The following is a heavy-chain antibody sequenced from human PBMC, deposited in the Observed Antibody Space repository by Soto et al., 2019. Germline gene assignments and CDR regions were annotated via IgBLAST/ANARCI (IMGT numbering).Heavy chain of an antibody. CDR2: ISGSGGST. J-gene: IGHJ4*02. CDR3: AKDGPYDFWSGYYFDC. D-gene: IGHD3-3*01. V-gene: IGHV3-23*01. Sequence: GGSLRLSCAASGFTFSSYAMSWVRQAPGKGLEWVSAISGSGGSTYYADSVKGRFTISRDNSKNTLYLQMNSLRAEDTAVYYCAKDGPYDFWSGYYFDCWGQGTLVTVSS. CDR1: GFTFSSYA.